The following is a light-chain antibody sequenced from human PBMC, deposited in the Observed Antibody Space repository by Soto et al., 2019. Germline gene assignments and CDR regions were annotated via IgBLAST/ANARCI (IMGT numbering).Light chain of an antibody. CDR2: GVS. CDR1: QSVINN. J-gene: IGKJ1*01. Sequence: EIVMTQSPATLSVSPGERATLSCRASQSVINNVDWYQQKPGQAPRLLIYGVSTRATGIPARFSGSGSGTEFTLTISSLQSEDFAVYYCQQYNNWPGTFGQGTKVEIK. V-gene: IGKV3-15*01. CDR3: QQYNNWPGT.